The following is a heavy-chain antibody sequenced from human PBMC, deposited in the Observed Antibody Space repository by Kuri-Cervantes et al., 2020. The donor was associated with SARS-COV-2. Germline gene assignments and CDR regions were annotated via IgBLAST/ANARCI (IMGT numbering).Heavy chain of an antibody. CDR3: ARVAGEGPIYYYYMDV. V-gene: IGHV3-21*01. CDR2: ISGSGSYI. D-gene: IGHD3-10*01. J-gene: IGHJ6*03. Sequence: GESLKISCAASGFTFSSYAMHWVRQAPGKALQWVSSISGSGSYIYYADSVKGRFTVSRDSAKNSLYLQINSLRGEDTAVYYCARVAGEGPIYYYYMDVWGKGTTVTVSS. CDR1: GFTFSSYA.